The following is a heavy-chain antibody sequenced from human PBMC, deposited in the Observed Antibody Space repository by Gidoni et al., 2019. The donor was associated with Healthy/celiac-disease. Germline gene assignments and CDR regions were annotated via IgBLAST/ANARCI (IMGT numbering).Heavy chain of an antibody. J-gene: IGHJ4*02. V-gene: IGHV3-30*18. Sequence: QVQLVESGGGVVQPGRSLRLSCAASGFTFSSYGMHWVRQAPGKGLEWVAVISYDGRNKYYADSVKGRFTISRDNSKNTLYLQMNSLRAEDTAVYYCAKGCSGGCCSTVGPDYWGQGTLVTVSS. CDR3: AKGCSGGCCSTVGPDY. CDR1: GFTFSSYG. CDR2: ISYDGRNK. D-gene: IGHD2-15*01.